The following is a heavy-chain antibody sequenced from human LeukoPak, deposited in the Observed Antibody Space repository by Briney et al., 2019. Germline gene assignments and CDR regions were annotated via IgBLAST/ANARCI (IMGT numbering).Heavy chain of an antibody. CDR3: ARDTGFAFDI. Sequence: PGGSLRLSCAASGLTFSSYEMNWVRQAPGKGLEWVSNISSSGSTINYADSVKGRFTISRDNAKNALYLQMNSLRAEDTAVYYCARDTGFAFDIWGQGTMVTVSS. V-gene: IGHV3-48*03. CDR1: GLTFSSYE. J-gene: IGHJ3*02. CDR2: ISSSGSTI.